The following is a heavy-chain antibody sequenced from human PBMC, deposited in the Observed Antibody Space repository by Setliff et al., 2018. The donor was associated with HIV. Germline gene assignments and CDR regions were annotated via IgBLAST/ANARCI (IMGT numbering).Heavy chain of an antibody. J-gene: IGHJ5*02. D-gene: IGHD2-2*01. Sequence: SETLSLTCIVSGASISSNTWSWIRQAPGKGLQWIGFIYNSVTTNYNPSLKSRVTISLDTSKNQFSLKLTSVTAADAAVYYCARGGTSSNWFGPWGQGTLVTVSS. CDR2: IYNSVTT. V-gene: IGHV4-59*08. CDR1: GASISSNT. CDR3: ARGGTSSNWFGP.